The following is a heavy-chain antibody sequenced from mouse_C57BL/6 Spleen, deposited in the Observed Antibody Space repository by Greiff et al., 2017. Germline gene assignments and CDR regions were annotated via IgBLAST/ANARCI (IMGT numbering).Heavy chain of an antibody. CDR1: GFSFNTYA. Sequence: EVQGVESGGGLVQPKGSLKLSCAASGFSFNTYAMNWVRQAPGKGLEWVARIRSKSNNYATYYADSVKDRFTISRDDSESMLYLQMNNLKTEDTAMYYCVRRGYYGSSYYAMDYWGQGTSVTVSS. V-gene: IGHV10-1*01. CDR3: VRRGYYGSSYYAMDY. CDR2: IRSKSNNYAT. D-gene: IGHD1-1*01. J-gene: IGHJ4*01.